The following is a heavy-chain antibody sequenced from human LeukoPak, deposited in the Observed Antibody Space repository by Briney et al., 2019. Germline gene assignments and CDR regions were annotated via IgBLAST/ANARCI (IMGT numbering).Heavy chain of an antibody. V-gene: IGHV4-59*01. CDR3: ASGLATFDY. Sequence: SETLSLTCTVSGGSISSYYWSWIRQPPGKGLEWIWYIYYSGSTNYNPSLMSRVTISLDTSTNQFSFNLSSVTAEETAVYYCASGLATFDYWGQGTLVTVSS. J-gene: IGHJ4*02. CDR1: GGSISSYY. D-gene: IGHD5-12*01. CDR2: IYYSGST.